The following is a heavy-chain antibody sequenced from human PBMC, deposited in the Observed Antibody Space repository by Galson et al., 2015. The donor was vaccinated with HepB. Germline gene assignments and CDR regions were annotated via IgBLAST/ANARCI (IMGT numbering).Heavy chain of an antibody. Sequence: SLRLSCAVSGLIVSSNYMSWVRQAPGKGLEWVSVIYGGGTTNYADSVKGRFTISRDASKNTLFLQMNSLRAEDTAVYYCARGGAPLTIRPLDFWGQGTLVTVSS. J-gene: IGHJ4*02. CDR2: IYGGGTT. V-gene: IGHV3-53*01. CDR3: ARGGAPLTIRPLDF. CDR1: GLIVSSNY. D-gene: IGHD4/OR15-4a*01.